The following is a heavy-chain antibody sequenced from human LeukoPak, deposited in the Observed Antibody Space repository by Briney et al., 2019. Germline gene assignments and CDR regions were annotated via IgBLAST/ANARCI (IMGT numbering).Heavy chain of an antibody. D-gene: IGHD4-23*01. CDR2: ISSSSSYI. J-gene: IGHJ3*02. V-gene: IGHV3-21*01. CDR3: AREERWHHDAFDI. Sequence: GGSLRLSCAASGFTFSSYSMNWVRQAPGEGLEWVSSISSSSSYIYYADSVKGRFTISRDNAKNSLYLQMNSLRAEDTAVYYCAREERWHHDAFDIWGQGTMVTVSS. CDR1: GFTFSSYS.